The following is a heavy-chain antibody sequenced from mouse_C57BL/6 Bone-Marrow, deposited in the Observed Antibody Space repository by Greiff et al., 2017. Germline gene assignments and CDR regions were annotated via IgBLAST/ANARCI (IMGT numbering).Heavy chain of an antibody. V-gene: IGHV1-59*01. Sequence: QVQLQQPGAELVRPGTSVKLSCKASGYTFTSYWMHWVKQRPGQGLEWIGVIDPSDSYTNYNQKFKGKATLTVDTSSSTAYMQPSSLTSEDSAVYYGARDYYSGSSPDYGGQGTTLTVSS. CDR2: IDPSDSYT. D-gene: IGHD1-1*01. J-gene: IGHJ2*01. CDR1: GYTFTSYW. CDR3: ARDYYSGSSPDY.